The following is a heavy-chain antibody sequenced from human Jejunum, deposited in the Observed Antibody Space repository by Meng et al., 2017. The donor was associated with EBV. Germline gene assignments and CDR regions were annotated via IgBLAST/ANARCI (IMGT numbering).Heavy chain of an antibody. CDR1: GDSTSRSHW. V-gene: IGHV4-4*02. Sequence: QRPLKESGPGLVKPSGHPSLTVAVSGDSTSRSHWWSWVRQPPGKGLEWIGEMHPGGSTNYNPSLKSRVTISVDNSKNQFSLKLTSVTAADTAVYYCAKSNDYSLNSWGQGTLVTVSS. CDR3: AKSNDYSLNS. J-gene: IGHJ4*02. CDR2: MHPGGST. D-gene: IGHD4-11*01.